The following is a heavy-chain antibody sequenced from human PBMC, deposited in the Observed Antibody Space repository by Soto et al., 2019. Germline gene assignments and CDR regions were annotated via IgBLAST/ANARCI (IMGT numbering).Heavy chain of an antibody. Sequence: LRLSCAASGFTFSSYAMSWVRQAPGKGLEWVSGISGSGGSTYYADSVKGRFSISRDNSKNMLFLQMNSLRAEDTAVYYCAKGSSVGWYYFDYWGQGTLVTVSS. J-gene: IGHJ4*02. CDR1: GFTFSSYA. V-gene: IGHV3-23*01. CDR3: AKGSSVGWYYFDY. D-gene: IGHD6-19*01. CDR2: ISGSGGST.